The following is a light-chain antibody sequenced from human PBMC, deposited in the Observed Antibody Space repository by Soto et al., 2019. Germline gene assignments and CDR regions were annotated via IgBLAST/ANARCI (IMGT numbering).Light chain of an antibody. Sequence: DIQMTHSPPSLSASVGARVTITCRATQSISNYLNWYQQKPGKAPKLLIYGASSLVSGVPSRFSGSGSGTDFTLTIASLQPEDFGTYYCQQSYSTPYTFGQGTILEIK. CDR1: QSISNY. J-gene: IGKJ2*01. CDR3: QQSYSTPYT. CDR2: GAS. V-gene: IGKV1-39*01.